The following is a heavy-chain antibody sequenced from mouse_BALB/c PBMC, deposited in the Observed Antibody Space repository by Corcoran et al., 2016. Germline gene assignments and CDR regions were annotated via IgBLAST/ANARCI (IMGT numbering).Heavy chain of an antibody. CDR3: AGYGNYAWFAY. D-gene: IGHD2-10*02. V-gene: IGHV3-6*02. Sequence: DVQLQESGPGLVKPSQSLSLTCSVTGYSITSGYYWNWIRQFPGNKLEWMGYISYDGSNNYNPSLKNRISITRDTSKNQFFLKLNSVTTEDTATYYCAGYGNYAWFAYWGQGTLVTVSA. CDR2: ISYDGSN. CDR1: GYSITSGYY. J-gene: IGHJ3*01.